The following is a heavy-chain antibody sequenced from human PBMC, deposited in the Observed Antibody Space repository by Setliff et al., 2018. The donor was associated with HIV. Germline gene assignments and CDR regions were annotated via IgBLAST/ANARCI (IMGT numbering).Heavy chain of an antibody. CDR1: GFTFSYYS. CDR3: AKGAVLLWFGESYAFDI. CDR2: ISGSGGST. D-gene: IGHD3-10*01. Sequence: GSLRLSCAASGFTFSYYSMNWVRQAPGKGLEWVSYISGSGGSTYYADSVKGRFTISRDNSKNTLYLQMNSLRAEDTAVYYCAKGAVLLWFGESYAFDIWGQGTMVTVSS. J-gene: IGHJ3*02. V-gene: IGHV3-23*01.